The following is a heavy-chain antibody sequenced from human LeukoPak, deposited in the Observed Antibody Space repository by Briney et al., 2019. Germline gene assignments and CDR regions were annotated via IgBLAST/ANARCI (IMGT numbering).Heavy chain of an antibody. D-gene: IGHD4-17*01. J-gene: IGHJ6*02. CDR2: IYYSGST. Sequence: SQTLSLTCTVSGGSISSGGYYWSWIRQHPGKGLEWIGYIYYSGSTYYNPSLKSQVTISVDTSKNQFSLKLSSVTAADTAVYYCARDTRPVTNYYYYYGMDVWGQGTTVTVSS. CDR3: ARDTRPVTNYYYYYGMDV. V-gene: IGHV4-31*01. CDR1: GGSISSGGYY.